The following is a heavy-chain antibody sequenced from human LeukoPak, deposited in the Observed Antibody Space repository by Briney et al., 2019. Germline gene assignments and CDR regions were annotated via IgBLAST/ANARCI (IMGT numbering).Heavy chain of an antibody. CDR3: ARGGSGWFHGMDV. V-gene: IGHV3-74*01. Sequence: GGSLRLSCAASGFTFSSYAMSWVRQAPGKGQVWVSRIKSDGSTTNYADSVKGRFTISRDNAKNTLYLQMNSLRAEDSALYYCARGGSGWFHGMDVWGQGTAVTVSS. CDR2: IKSDGSTT. D-gene: IGHD6-19*01. J-gene: IGHJ6*02. CDR1: GFTFSSYA.